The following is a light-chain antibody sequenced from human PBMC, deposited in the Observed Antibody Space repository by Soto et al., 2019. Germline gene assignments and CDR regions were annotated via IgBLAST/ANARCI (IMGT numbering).Light chain of an antibody. Sequence: DIQMTQSPSSLSASVGDEVTITCRASQTIMTYLNWYQLKPGKGPSLLIYKASNLESGVSSRFSGSGSGTEFTLTISSLQPDDIGTYYCQQNNRYPWTFGQGTKVEIK. V-gene: IGKV1-5*03. CDR3: QQNNRYPWT. CDR2: KAS. J-gene: IGKJ1*01. CDR1: QTIMTY.